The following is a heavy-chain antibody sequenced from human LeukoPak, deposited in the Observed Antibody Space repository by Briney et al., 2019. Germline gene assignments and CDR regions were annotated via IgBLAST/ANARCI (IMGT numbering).Heavy chain of an antibody. CDR2: INWNGGST. V-gene: IGHV3-20*04. J-gene: IGHJ4*02. D-gene: IGHD3-22*01. CDR1: GFTFDDYG. CDR3: ARVDSSGYYQKLDY. Sequence: PGGSLRLSCAASGFTFDDYGMSWVRQAPGKGLESVSGINWNGGSTGYADSVKGRFTISRDNAKNSLYLQMNSLRAEDTALYYCARVDSSGYYQKLDYWGQGTLVTVSS.